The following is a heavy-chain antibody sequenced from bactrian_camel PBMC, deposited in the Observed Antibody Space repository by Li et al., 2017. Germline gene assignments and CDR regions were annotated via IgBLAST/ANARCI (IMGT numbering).Heavy chain of an antibody. Sequence: HVQLVESGGGSVQAGGSLRLSCTASGDTGSGLCMAWFRQSPGKEREGVAAIDTDGSTNYAESVQGRFTISQDNARNTLYLQMNSLKREDAAMYYCAAAPLWRCNADDYPYWGQGTQVTVS. CDR1: GDTGSGLC. CDR3: AAAPLWRCNADDYPY. J-gene: IGHJ4*01. CDR2: IDTDGST. V-gene: IGHV3S55*01. D-gene: IGHD7*01.